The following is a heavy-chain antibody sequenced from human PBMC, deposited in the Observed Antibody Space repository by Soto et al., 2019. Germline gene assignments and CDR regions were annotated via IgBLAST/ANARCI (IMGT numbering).Heavy chain of an antibody. V-gene: IGHV3-23*01. CDR3: AKWGSSSVEWDRCYGMDV. J-gene: IGHJ6*01. CDR1: GFTFSSYA. Sequence: PGGSLRLSCAASGFTFSSYAMTWVRQAAGKGLERVSVIRGSADRTLYADSVKGRLTISRDNSKGTLNLQRDRLGIRDTAVYYCAKWGSSSVEWDRCYGMDVWGQGTTVTVSS. CDR2: IRGSADRT. D-gene: IGHD6-25*01.